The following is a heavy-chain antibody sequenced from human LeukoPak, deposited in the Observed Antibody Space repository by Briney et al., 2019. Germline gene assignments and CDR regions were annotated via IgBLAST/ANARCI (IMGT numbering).Heavy chain of an antibody. D-gene: IGHD3-3*01. J-gene: IGHJ4*02. CDR3: ARLLITIFGVVRYFDY. V-gene: IGHV4-61*09. CDR1: GGSISSGSYY. CDR2: IYTSGST. Sequence: PSETLSLTCTVSGGSISSGSYYWSWIRQPAGKGLEWIGHIYTSGSTNYNPSLKSRVTISVDTSKNQFSLKLSSVTAADTAVYYCARLLITIFGVVRYFDYWGQGTLVTVSS.